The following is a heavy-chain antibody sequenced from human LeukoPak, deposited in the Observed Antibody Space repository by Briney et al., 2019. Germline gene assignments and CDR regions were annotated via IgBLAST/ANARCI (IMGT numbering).Heavy chain of an antibody. D-gene: IGHD1-26*01. Sequence: TSETLSLTCTVSGGSISSYYWSWIRQPPGKGLEWIGYIYYSGSTNYNPSLKSRVTISVDTSKNQFSLKLSSVTAADTAVYYCARGYSGSYYYLDYWGQGTLVTVSS. CDR2: IYYSGST. V-gene: IGHV4-59*01. CDR3: ARGYSGSYYYLDY. J-gene: IGHJ4*02. CDR1: GGSISSYY.